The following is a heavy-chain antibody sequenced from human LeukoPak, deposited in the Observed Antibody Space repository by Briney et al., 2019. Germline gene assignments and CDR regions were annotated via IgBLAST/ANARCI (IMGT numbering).Heavy chain of an antibody. CDR1: GYTFTGYY. CDR2: INPNSGGT. Sequence: ASVKVSCKASGYTFTGYYMHWVRQAPGQGLEWMGWINPNSGGTNYAQKFQGRVTMTRDTSISTAYMELSRLRSDDTAVYYCARALHGYYYNILVDYWGQGTLVTVSS. CDR3: ARALHGYYYNILVDY. J-gene: IGHJ4*02. V-gene: IGHV1-2*02. D-gene: IGHD2/OR15-2a*01.